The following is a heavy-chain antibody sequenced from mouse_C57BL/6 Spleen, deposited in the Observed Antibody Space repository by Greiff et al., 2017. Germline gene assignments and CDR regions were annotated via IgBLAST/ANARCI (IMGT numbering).Heavy chain of an antibody. J-gene: IGHJ4*01. D-gene: IGHD2-3*01. Sequence: VKLVESGPELVKPGASVKISCKASGYAFSSSWMNWVKQRPGKGLEWIGRIYPGDGDTNYNGKFKGKATLTADKSSSTAYMQLSSLTSEDSAVYFCARSGDGDAMDYWGQGTSVTVSS. CDR1: GYAFSSSW. CDR3: ARSGDGDAMDY. V-gene: IGHV1-82*01. CDR2: IYPGDGDT.